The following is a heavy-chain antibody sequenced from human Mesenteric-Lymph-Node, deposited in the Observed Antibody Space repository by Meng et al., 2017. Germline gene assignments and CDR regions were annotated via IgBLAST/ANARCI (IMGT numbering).Heavy chain of an antibody. J-gene: IGHJ4*02. CDR2: INAYNGDT. Sequence: QAQMVQSGCAVKKPGASVKVSCKDSGYTFTNYGITWVRQAPGQGLEWMGWINAYNGDTNYAQTLQGRVTMTTDTSTSTAYMELRSLRSDDTAVYYCARVEVGITSGDYWGQGTLVTVSS. V-gene: IGHV1-18*01. CDR3: ARVEVGITSGDY. CDR1: GYTFTNYG. D-gene: IGHD1-26*01.